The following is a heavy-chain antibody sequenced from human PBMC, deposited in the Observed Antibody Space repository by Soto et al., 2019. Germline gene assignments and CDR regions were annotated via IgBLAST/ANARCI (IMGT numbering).Heavy chain of an antibody. CDR2: ISYDGSNK. CDR1: GFTFSSYG. D-gene: IGHD4-17*01. J-gene: IGHJ1*01. Sequence: GGSLRLSCAASGFTFSSYGMHWVRQAPGKGLEWVAVISYDGSNKYYADSVKGRFTISRDNSKNTLYLQMNSLRAEDTAVYYCAHYGDLIPFQHWGQGTLVTVSS. CDR3: AHYGDLIPFQH. V-gene: IGHV3-30*03.